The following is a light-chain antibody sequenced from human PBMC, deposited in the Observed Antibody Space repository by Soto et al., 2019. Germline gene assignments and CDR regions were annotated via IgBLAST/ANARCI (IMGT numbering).Light chain of an antibody. V-gene: IGKV1-27*01. CDR3: QKYNPVPRT. Sequence: DIQMTQSPSSLSASVGDRVTITCRASQGISHFLAWYQQKPGKVPKLVIYAASNLQSGVPPRFSGGGSGTDFTLTISSLQPEDVAIYYCQKYNPVPRTFGQGPKVQI. CDR2: AAS. J-gene: IGKJ1*01. CDR1: QGISHF.